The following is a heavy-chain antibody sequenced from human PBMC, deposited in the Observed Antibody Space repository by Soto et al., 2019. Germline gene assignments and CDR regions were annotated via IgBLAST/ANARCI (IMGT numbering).Heavy chain of an antibody. Sequence: EVQLVESGGGLVQPGGSLRLSCAASGFTFSSYEMIWVRQAPGKGLEWVSYISSSGSTIYYADSVKGRFTISRDNAKNSLYLQMNILRAEDTAVYYCARLSRDSSGWVYYFDYWGQGTLVTVSS. V-gene: IGHV3-48*03. D-gene: IGHD6-19*01. CDR3: ARLSRDSSGWVYYFDY. J-gene: IGHJ4*02. CDR2: ISSSGSTI. CDR1: GFTFSSYE.